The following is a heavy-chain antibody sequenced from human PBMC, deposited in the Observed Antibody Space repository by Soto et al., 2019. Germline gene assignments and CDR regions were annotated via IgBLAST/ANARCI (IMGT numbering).Heavy chain of an antibody. CDR2: ISSSSSYI. J-gene: IGHJ3*02. CDR1: GFTFSSYS. V-gene: IGHV3-21*01. CDR3: ARAAGGASDAFAI. D-gene: IGHD6-13*01. Sequence: GGSLRLSCAASGFTFSSYSMNWVRQAPGKGLEWVSSISSSSSYIYYADSVKGRFTISRDNAKNSLYLQMNSLRAEDTAVYYCARAAGGASDAFAIWGQGTMVTVSS.